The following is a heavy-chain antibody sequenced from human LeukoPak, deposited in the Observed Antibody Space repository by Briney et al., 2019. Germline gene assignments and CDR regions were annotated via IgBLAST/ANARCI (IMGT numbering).Heavy chain of an antibody. CDR1: GGSISSHY. D-gene: IGHD3-22*01. Sequence: SETLSLTCAVSGGSISSHYCSWIRQPPGKGLEWLGYIYFDGSTKYNPSPKSRVTISVDTSKNQFSLKLSSVTAADTAVYYCARDPNYYDSSGYVWGQGTLVTVSS. CDR2: IYFDGST. V-gene: IGHV4-59*11. J-gene: IGHJ4*02. CDR3: ARDPNYYDSSGYV.